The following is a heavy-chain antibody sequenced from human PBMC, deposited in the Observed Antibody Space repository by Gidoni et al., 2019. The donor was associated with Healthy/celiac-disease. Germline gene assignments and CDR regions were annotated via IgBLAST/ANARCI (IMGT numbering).Heavy chain of an antibody. Sequence: EVQLVESGGGLVQPGRSLRLSCTASGFPFGDYAMSWFRQAPGKGLAWVGFIRSKAYGGTTEYAASVKGRFTISRDDSKSIAYLQMNSLKTEDTAVYYCTYRDGYKVFDYWGQGTLVTVSS. CDR3: TYRDGYKVFDY. CDR1: GFPFGDYA. J-gene: IGHJ4*02. V-gene: IGHV3-49*03. D-gene: IGHD5-12*01. CDR2: IRSKAYGGTT.